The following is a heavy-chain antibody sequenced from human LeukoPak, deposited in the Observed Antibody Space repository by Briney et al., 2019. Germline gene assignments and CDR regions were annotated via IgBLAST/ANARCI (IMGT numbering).Heavy chain of an antibody. Sequence: GRSLRLSCAASGFTFSSYAMSWVRQAPGKGLEWVSAISGSGGSTYYADSVKGRFTISRDNSKNTLYLQMNSLRAEDTAVYYCAKDPVLQLGDGDYGMDVWGQGTTVTVSS. CDR2: ISGSGGST. D-gene: IGHD2/OR15-2a*01. J-gene: IGHJ6*02. V-gene: IGHV3-23*01. CDR3: AKDPVLQLGDGDYGMDV. CDR1: GFTFSSYA.